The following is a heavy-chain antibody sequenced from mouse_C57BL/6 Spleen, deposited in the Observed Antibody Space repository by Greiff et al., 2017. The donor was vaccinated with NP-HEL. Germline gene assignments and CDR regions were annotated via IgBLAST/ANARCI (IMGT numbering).Heavy chain of an antibody. Sequence: QVQLQQSGPELVKPGASVKISCKASGYSFTSYYIHWVKQRPGQGLEWIGWIYPGSGNTKYNEKFKGKATLTADTSSSTAYMQLSSLTSEDSAVYYCARGLSYYFDYWGQGTTLTVSS. V-gene: IGHV1-66*01. D-gene: IGHD3-1*01. CDR2: IYPGSGNT. CDR3: ARGLSYYFDY. CDR1: GYSFTSYY. J-gene: IGHJ2*01.